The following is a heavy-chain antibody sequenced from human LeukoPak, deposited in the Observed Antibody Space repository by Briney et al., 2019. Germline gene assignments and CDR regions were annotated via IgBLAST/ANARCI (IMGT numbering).Heavy chain of an antibody. CDR3: SKLGSCSSAGDYYYYGVLV. D-gene: IGHD1-26*01. V-gene: IGHV1-69*04. Sequence: SSETVPCQPSVGTLRSYALSWVRQAPGQEREWMGRIIPILGIANYAHKLQDRVTITADNSKSTAHMELSSWSSDDTAVYYFSKLGSCSSAGDYYYYGVLVWGEGTTVSVSS. J-gene: IGHJ6*02. CDR2: IIPILGIA. CDR1: VGTLRSYA.